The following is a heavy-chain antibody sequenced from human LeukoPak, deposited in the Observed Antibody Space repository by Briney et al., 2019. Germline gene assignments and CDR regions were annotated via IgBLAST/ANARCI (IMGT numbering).Heavy chain of an antibody. CDR1: GFAFSSQA. Sequence: PGGSLRLSCAASGFAFSSQAMGWVRQATGKGLEWVSAISGGGGSTYYADSVKGRFTISRDNTKNTLFLQMNSLRAEDTAVYYCARRYDTSSIDYWGQGTLVTVSS. CDR2: ISGGGGST. D-gene: IGHD6-6*01. V-gene: IGHV3-23*01. CDR3: ARRYDTSSIDY. J-gene: IGHJ4*02.